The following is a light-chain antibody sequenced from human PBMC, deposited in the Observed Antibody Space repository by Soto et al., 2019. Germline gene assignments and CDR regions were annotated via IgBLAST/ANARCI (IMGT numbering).Light chain of an antibody. J-gene: IGKJ5*01. V-gene: IGKV3-20*01. CDR2: GAS. Sequence: EIVLTQSPGTLSLSPGERATLSCRASQSVTSTYLGWYQQKPGQAPSLLIYGASSRATGIPDRFSGSGSGTDFTLTISRLEPEDFALYYCQHYVERSPITFGQGTRLEI. CDR3: QHYVERSPIT. CDR1: QSVTSTY.